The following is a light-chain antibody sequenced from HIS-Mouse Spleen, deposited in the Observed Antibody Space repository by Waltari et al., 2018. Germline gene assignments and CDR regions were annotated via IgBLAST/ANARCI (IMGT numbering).Light chain of an antibody. CDR1: NTGSKS. J-gene: IGLJ2*01. V-gene: IGLV3-21*03. CDR2: DDS. CDR3: QVWDSSSDHVV. Sequence: SYVLTQPPPVSVAPGKTARITCGGNNTGSKSVHWYQQKPRQAPVLVVYDDSDRPSGIPERFSGSNSGNTATLTISRVEAGDEADYYCQVWDSSSDHVVFGGGTKLTVL.